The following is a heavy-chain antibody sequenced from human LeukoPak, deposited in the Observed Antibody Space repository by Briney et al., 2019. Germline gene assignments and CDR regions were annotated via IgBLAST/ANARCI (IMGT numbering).Heavy chain of an antibody. Sequence: SETLSLTCTVSGGSISSYYWSWIRQPPGKGLEWIGYIYYSGSTNYNPSLKSRVTISVDTSKNQFSLKLSSVTAADTAVYYCARTGRGYSYGWFDYWGQGTLVTVSS. CDR3: ARTGRGYSYGWFDY. J-gene: IGHJ4*02. V-gene: IGHV4-59*01. D-gene: IGHD5-18*01. CDR2: IYYSGST. CDR1: GGSISSYY.